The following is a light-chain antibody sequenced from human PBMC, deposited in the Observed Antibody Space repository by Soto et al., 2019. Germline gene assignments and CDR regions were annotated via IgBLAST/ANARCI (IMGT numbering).Light chain of an antibody. V-gene: IGKV3-15*01. CDR1: QSVSSN. J-gene: IGKJ2*01. Sequence: EIVMTQSPATLSLSPGERATLSCRASQSVSSNLAWYQQKPGQAPRLLIYGASTRATGIPARFSGSGSGTEFTLTISSLQSEDFAVLYCQQYNSWPPYTLGQGTKLEIK. CDR3: QQYNSWPPYT. CDR2: GAS.